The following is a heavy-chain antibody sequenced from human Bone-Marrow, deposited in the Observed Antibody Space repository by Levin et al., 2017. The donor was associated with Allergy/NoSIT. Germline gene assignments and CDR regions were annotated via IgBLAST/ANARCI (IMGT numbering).Heavy chain of an antibody. V-gene: IGHV3-15*01. J-gene: IGHJ4*02. CDR3: TTARHSDDSLFDY. Sequence: GGSLRLSCAASGFTFNNVWMIWVRQAPGKGLEWVGRIKSKIDGGTTDYAAPVKGRFTISTDDSKNTLYLQMNSLKTEDTAVYYCTTARHSDDSLFDYWGQGTLVTVSS. CDR2: IKSKIDGGTT. D-gene: IGHD4-17*01. CDR1: GFTFNNVW.